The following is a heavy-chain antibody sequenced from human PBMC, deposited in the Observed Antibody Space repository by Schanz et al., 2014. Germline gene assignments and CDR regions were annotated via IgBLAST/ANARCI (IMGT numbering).Heavy chain of an antibody. CDR1: GFTLSSYA. V-gene: IGHV3-30-3*01. Sequence: QVQLVESGGGVVQPGRSLRLSCAAYGFTLSSYAMHWVRQAPGKGLEWVAVISYDGSNKYYADSVKGRFTISRDNSKNTLYLQMNTLRAEDTAVYYCARLAGRDFWSGYYTRFDYWGQGTLVTVSS. D-gene: IGHD3-3*01. J-gene: IGHJ4*02. CDR3: ARLAGRDFWSGYYTRFDY. CDR2: ISYDGSNK.